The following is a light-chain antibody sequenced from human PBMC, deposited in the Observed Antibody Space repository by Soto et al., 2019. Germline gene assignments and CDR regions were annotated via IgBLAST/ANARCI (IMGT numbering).Light chain of an antibody. V-gene: IGKV1-9*01. Sequence: IQLTQSPSSLSASVGDRVTITCRASQGISSYLAWYQRKPGKAPKLLIYAASTLQSGVPSRFSGSGSGTDFTLTISSLQPEDFATYYCQQLNSYPKTFGQGTKVDI. CDR2: AAS. CDR3: QQLNSYPKT. J-gene: IGKJ1*01. CDR1: QGISSY.